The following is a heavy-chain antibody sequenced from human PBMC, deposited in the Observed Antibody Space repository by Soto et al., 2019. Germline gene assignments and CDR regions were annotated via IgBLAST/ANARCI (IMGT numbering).Heavy chain of an antibody. CDR3: ARGTAAVAGSYY. D-gene: IGHD6-19*01. V-gene: IGHV3-21*01. CDR1: GFTLSSYS. Sequence: PGGSLRLSCAASGFTLSSYSMNWVRQAPGKGLEWVSSISSSSSYIYYADSVKGRFTISRDNAKNSLYLQMNSLRAEDTAVYYCARGTAAVAGSYYWGQGTLVTVSS. CDR2: ISSSSSYI. J-gene: IGHJ4*02.